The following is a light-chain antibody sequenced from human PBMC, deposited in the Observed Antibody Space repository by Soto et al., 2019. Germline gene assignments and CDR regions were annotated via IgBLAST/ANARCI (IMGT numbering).Light chain of an antibody. CDR1: SSDVGGYTY. CDR2: DVT. J-gene: IGLJ3*02. Sequence: QSALTQPRSVSGSPGQSVTISCTGTSSDVGGYTYVSWYQHHPSKAPKLMIYDVTERPSGVPDRFSGSKSGNTASLTISGLRAEEEADYYCCSYAGTYTFVVFGGGTKVTVL. V-gene: IGLV2-11*01. CDR3: CSYAGTYTFVV.